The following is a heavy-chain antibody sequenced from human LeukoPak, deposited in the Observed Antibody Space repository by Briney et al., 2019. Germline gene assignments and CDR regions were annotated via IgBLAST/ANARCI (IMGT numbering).Heavy chain of an antibody. CDR1: GYTFTSYG. CDR2: ISAYNGNT. Sequence: ASVKVSCKASGYTFTSYGISWVRQAPGQGLEWMGWISAYNGNTNYAQKLQGRVTMTTDTSTSTAYMELRSLRSDDTAVYYCARASDVYYDFWSGYPNFDYWGQGTLVTVSS. CDR3: ARASDVYYDFWSGYPNFDY. V-gene: IGHV1-18*01. J-gene: IGHJ4*02. D-gene: IGHD3-3*01.